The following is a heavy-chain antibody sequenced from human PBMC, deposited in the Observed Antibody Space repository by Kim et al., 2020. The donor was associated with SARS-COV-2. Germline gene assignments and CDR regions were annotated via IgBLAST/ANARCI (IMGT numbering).Heavy chain of an antibody. V-gene: IGHV1-69*13. Sequence: SVKVSCKASGGTFSSYAISWVRQAPGQGLEWMGGIIPIFGTANYAQKFQGRVTITADESTSTAYMELSSLRSEDTAVYYCARVGRGIAVAPNSGYYYYGMDVWGQGTTVTVSS. CDR3: ARVGRGIAVAPNSGYYYYGMDV. J-gene: IGHJ6*02. D-gene: IGHD6-19*01. CDR1: GGTFSSYA. CDR2: IIPIFGTA.